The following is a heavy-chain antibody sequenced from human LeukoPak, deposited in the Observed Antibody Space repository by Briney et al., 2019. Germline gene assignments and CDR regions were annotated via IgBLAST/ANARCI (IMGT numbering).Heavy chain of an antibody. Sequence: GGSLRLSCVGSGFTFSSYSMNWVRQTPGKGLEWISSISSNSGRISYADSVQGRFTISRDNANNSLGLQMNSLRAEDTALYYCARDPSLFSSGWPMDSWGRGTLVTVSS. J-gene: IGHJ4*02. V-gene: IGHV3-21*01. CDR3: ARDPSLFSSGWPMDS. D-gene: IGHD6-19*01. CDR1: GFTFSSYS. CDR2: ISSNSGRI.